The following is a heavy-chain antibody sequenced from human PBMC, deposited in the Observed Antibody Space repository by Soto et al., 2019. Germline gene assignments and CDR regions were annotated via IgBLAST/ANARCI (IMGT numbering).Heavy chain of an antibody. Sequence: QVQLQESGPGLVKPSETLSLTSTVSGGSMSHYYWSWIRQTPGKGLEWLGYIYYSGSANYNPSLKRRVIISVDTSKNQFSLKLSSVTAADTAVYFCARGGSSWSGAWYFDLWGRGTLVTVSS. CDR2: IYYSGSA. V-gene: IGHV4-59*01. CDR1: GGSMSHYY. CDR3: ARGGSSWSGAWYFDL. J-gene: IGHJ2*01. D-gene: IGHD6-13*01.